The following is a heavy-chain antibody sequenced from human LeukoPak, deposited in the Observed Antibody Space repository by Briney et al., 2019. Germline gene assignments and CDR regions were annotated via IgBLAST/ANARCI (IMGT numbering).Heavy chain of an antibody. Sequence: GGSLRLSCAASGFTFSSYGMHWVRQAPGKGLEWVAVIWNDGSQKYYADSVKGRFTISRDNSKNTLYLQMNSLRAEDTAVYYCARDKGPYYFDQWGQGTLLAVSS. CDR3: ARDKGPYYFDQ. J-gene: IGHJ4*02. V-gene: IGHV3-33*01. CDR2: IWNDGSQK. CDR1: GFTFSSYG.